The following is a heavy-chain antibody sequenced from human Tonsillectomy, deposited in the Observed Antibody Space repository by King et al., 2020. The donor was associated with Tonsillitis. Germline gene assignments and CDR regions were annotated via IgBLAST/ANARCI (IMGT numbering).Heavy chain of an antibody. Sequence: VQLVESGGGLVQPGGSLRLSCAASGFPFSSYAMSWVRQAPGKGLEWVSTINGIGGRTYYADSVKGRFTISRDNSKNTLYLQMNSLRAEDTAVYYCAKVTIFGVHLKEDAFDIWGQGTMVTVSS. V-gene: IGHV3-23*04. CDR2: INGIGGRT. D-gene: IGHD3-3*01. CDR1: GFPFSSYA. CDR3: AKVTIFGVHLKEDAFDI. J-gene: IGHJ3*02.